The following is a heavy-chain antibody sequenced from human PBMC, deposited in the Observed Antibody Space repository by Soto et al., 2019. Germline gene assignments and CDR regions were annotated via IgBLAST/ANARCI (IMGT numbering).Heavy chain of an antibody. Sequence: VQLLASGGGLVQPGGSLRLSGVVCGFSFTNYGVTWVRQAPGKGLQWVSGFSGGSGTTHYRDSVKGRFTISRDDSKSTVYLQMNSLGVDDTAVYYCVTWNGYGDYWGQGTLVTVSS. J-gene: IGHJ4*02. CDR1: GFSFTNYG. CDR2: FSGGSGTT. D-gene: IGHD1-1*01. V-gene: IGHV3-23*01. CDR3: VTWNGYGDY.